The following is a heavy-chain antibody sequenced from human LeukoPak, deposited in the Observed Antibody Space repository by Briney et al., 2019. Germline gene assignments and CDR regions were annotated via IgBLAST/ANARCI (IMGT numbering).Heavy chain of an antibody. CDR3: ARSGYSMGFDY. CDR1: GGSFSGYY. J-gene: IGHJ4*02. V-gene: IGHV4-34*01. Sequence: SETLSLTCAVYGGSFSGYYWSWIRQPPGKGLEWIGEINHSGSTYYNPSLKSRVTISVDTSKNQFSLKLSSVTAADTAVYYCARSGYSMGFDYWGQGTLVTVSS. D-gene: IGHD6-13*01. CDR2: INHSGST.